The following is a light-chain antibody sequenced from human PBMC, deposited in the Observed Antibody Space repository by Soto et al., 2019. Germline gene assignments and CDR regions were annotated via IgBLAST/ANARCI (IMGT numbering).Light chain of an antibody. V-gene: IGKV1-5*01. Sequence: DIHMTQAPSTLSASVVDRVTITCRASQSISSWLAWYQQKPGKAPKLLIYDASSLESGVPSRFSGSGSGTEFTLTISSLQPDDFATYYCQQYNSYSVTFGQGTKVDIK. CDR2: DAS. CDR3: QQYNSYSVT. CDR1: QSISSW. J-gene: IGKJ2*01.